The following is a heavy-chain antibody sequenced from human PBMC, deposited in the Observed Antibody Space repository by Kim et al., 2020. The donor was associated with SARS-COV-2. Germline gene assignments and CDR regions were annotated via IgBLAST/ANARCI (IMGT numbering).Heavy chain of an antibody. CDR3: AKDLSIAAAGILDY. D-gene: IGHD6-13*01. CDR2: ISGSGGST. CDR1: GFTFSSYA. Sequence: GGSLRLSCAASGFTFSSYAMSWVRQAPGKGLEWVSAISGSGGSTYYADSVKGRFTISRDNSKNTLYLQMNSLRAEDTAVYYRAKDLSIAAAGILDYWGQGTLVTVSS. V-gene: IGHV3-23*01. J-gene: IGHJ4*02.